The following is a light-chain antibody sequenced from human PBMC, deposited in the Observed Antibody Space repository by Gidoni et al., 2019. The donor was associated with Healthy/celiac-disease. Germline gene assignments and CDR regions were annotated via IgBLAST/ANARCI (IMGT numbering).Light chain of an antibody. Sequence: QSALTQPRSVSGSPGQSVTISCTGTSSDVGGYNYVSWYQQHPGKAPKLMIYDVSKRPSGVTDRFSGSKSGNTASLTISGLQAEDEADYYCCSYAGSGGWVFGGGTKLTVL. CDR3: CSYAGSGGWV. CDR1: SSDVGGYNY. V-gene: IGLV2-11*01. CDR2: DVS. J-gene: IGLJ3*02.